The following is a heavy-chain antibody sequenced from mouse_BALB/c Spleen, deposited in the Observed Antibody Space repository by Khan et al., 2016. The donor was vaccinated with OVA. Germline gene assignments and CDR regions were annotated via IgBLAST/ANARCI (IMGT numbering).Heavy chain of an antibody. CDR2: INPKNGVT. D-gene: IGHD3-3*01. J-gene: IGHJ4*01. Sequence: EVQLQQSGPELVRPGASVKISCKTSGYTFTEYTLHWVKQSHGKSLEWIGVINPKNGVTSYNQKFKGKATLTVDKSSSPAYMEFRSLTSEDSAVYYCARDAGRKWGQGTSVTVSS. CDR1: GYTFTEYT. CDR3: ARDAGRK. V-gene: IGHV1-18*01.